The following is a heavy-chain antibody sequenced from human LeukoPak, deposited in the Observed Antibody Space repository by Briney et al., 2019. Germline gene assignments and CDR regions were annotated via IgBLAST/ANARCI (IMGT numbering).Heavy chain of an antibody. D-gene: IGHD3-3*01. CDR3: ARDRPAPNFWSAPEAFDI. CDR1: GFTFSSYS. CDR2: ISSSSSYI. V-gene: IGHV3-21*01. J-gene: IGHJ3*02. Sequence: PGGSLRLSCAASGFTFSSYSMNWVRQAPGKGLEWVSSISSSSSYIYYADSVKGRFTISRDNAKNSLYLQMNSLRAEDTAVYYCARDRPAPNFWSAPEAFDIWGQGTMVTVSS.